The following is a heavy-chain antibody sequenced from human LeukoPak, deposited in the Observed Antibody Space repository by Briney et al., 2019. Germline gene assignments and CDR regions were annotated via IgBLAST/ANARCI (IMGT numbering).Heavy chain of an antibody. Sequence: GGSLRLSCAASRFTFNTYAMSWVRQAPGKGLEWVSAISGSGGSTYYADSVKGRFTISRDNSKNTLYLQMNSLRAEDTAVYYCARVDDGYSYGTYYYYGMDVWGQGTTVTVSS. CDR3: ARVDDGYSYGTYYYYGMDV. CDR1: RFTFNTYA. D-gene: IGHD5-18*01. V-gene: IGHV3-23*01. CDR2: ISGSGGST. J-gene: IGHJ6*02.